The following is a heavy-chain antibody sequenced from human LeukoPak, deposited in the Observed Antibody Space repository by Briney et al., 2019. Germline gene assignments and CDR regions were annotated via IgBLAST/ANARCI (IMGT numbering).Heavy chain of an antibody. V-gene: IGHV3-74*01. Sequence: GGSLRLSCAASGFTFSSYWMHWVRQAPGKGLVWVSRISTDGSSTNSAGSVKGRFTISRDNAKNTLYLQMNSLRTEDTAVYYCVREYSSSSGRAFDIWGQGTMVTVSP. CDR2: ISTDGSST. CDR3: VREYSSSSGRAFDI. D-gene: IGHD6-6*01. CDR1: GFTFSSYW. J-gene: IGHJ3*02.